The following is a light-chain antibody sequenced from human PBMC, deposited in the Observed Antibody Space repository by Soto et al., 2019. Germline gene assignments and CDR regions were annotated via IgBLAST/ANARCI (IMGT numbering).Light chain of an antibody. CDR2: GAS. CDR3: QQYGSSPKT. Sequence: EIVLTQSPGPLSLSPGERATLSCMSSQSVSSSYLAWYQQKPGQAPRLLIYGASSRATGIPDRFSGSGSGTDCTLTISRLEPEDVAVYYCQQYGSSPKTLGQGTKVDI. J-gene: IGKJ1*01. CDR1: QSVSSSY. V-gene: IGKV3-20*01.